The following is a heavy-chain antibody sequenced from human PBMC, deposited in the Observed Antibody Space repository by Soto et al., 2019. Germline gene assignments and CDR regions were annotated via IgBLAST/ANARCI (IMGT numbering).Heavy chain of an antibody. D-gene: IGHD6-13*01. J-gene: IGHJ3*01. CDR3: AKARLQLVLRDSFDA. V-gene: IGHV3-23*01. CDR2: ISSSGGKI. Sequence: ASACPSSHYDVACVDQTPGWGVEWVSTISSSGGKIYFGGVGRGRFGISNYDSKNTLVLQMNSLRIDDTAVYFCAKARLQLVLRDSFDACGQGTIVTV. CDR1: ACPSSHYD.